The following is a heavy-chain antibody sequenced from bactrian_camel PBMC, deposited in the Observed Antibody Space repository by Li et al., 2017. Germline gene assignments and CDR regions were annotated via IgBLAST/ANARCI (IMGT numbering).Heavy chain of an antibody. V-gene: IGHV3S40*01. J-gene: IGHJ6*01. CDR2: LDRGGSSP. CDR3: TLRGGSSWSADFTY. Sequence: DVQLVESGGDLVQPGGSLRLSCAASGFTFSRYAMIWVRQAPEKGLEWISGLDRGGSSPTYGDSVKGRFTISRDNAKNTVSLHLHSLKTEDMAMYYCTLRGGSSWSADFTYWGHGTQVTVS. D-gene: IGHD6*01. CDR1: GFTFSRYA.